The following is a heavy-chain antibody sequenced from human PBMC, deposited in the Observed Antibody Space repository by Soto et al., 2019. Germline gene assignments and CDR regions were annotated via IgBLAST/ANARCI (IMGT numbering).Heavy chain of an antibody. CDR2: TLPMFGKA. V-gene: IGHV1-69*06. D-gene: IGHD6-13*01. CDR1: GGTFSSYA. CDR3: ATVDISTWIDGMDV. J-gene: IGHJ6*02. Sequence: SVKVSCKASGGTFSSYAISWVRQAPGQGLEWMGGTLPMFGKANYAQKFQGRVTISADKSTSTAYMELSSLTSEDTAVYYCATVDISTWIDGMDVWGQGTTVTVSS.